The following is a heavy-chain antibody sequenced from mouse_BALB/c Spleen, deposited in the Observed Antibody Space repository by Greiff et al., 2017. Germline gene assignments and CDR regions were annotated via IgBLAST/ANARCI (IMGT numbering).Heavy chain of an antibody. CDR1: GYTFTDYE. V-gene: IGHV1-15*01. CDR2: IDPETGGT. Sequence: VQLQQSGAELVRPGASVTLSCKASGYTFTDYEMHWVKQTPVHGLEWIGAIDPETGGTAYNQKFKGKATLTADKSSSTAYMELRSLTSEDSAVYYCTRVGVSYAMDYWGQGTSVTVSS. J-gene: IGHJ4*01. CDR3: TRVGVSYAMDY.